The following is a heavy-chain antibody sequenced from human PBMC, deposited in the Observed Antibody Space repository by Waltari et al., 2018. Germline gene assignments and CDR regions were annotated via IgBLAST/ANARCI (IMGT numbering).Heavy chain of an antibody. CDR2: ISGSGGST. CDR1: GFTFSSYA. V-gene: IGHV3-23*01. CDR3: AKDVGIAVARSS. J-gene: IGHJ4*02. Sequence: EVQLLESGGGLVQPGGSLRLSCAASGFTFSSYAMSWVRQAPGKGLEWVSAISGSGGSTYYAESWKGRFTISRDNSKNTLYLQMNSLRAEDTAVYYCAKDVGIAVARSSWGQGTLVTVSS. D-gene: IGHD6-19*01.